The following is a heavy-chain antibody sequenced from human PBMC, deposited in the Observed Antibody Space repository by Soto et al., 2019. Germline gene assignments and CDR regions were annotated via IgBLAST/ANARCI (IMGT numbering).Heavy chain of an antibody. CDR3: ARGSSRWDY. V-gene: IGHV4-4*07. Sequence: PSETLSLTCTVSGGSISSFYWSWIRQHAGKGLEWIGRIYSVGRNNYNPSLKGRVTMSVDTSKNQFSLRLSSVTAADTAMYYCARGSSRWDYWGQGTLVTVSS. CDR1: GGSISSFY. CDR2: IYSVGRN. D-gene: IGHD6-13*01. J-gene: IGHJ4*02.